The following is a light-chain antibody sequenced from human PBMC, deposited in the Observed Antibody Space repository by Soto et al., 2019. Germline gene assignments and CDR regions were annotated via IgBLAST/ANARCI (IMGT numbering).Light chain of an antibody. CDR3: QQYDNWPIT. CDR2: SAS. J-gene: IGKJ5*01. Sequence: EIVMTQSPATLSVSPGERATLSCRASQSLSSNLAWHQQKPGQAPRLLIYSASTRATGIPARFSGSGSGTEFTLTISSLQSEDFAVYYCQQYDNWPITFGQGIRLEIK. V-gene: IGKV3-15*01. CDR1: QSLSSN.